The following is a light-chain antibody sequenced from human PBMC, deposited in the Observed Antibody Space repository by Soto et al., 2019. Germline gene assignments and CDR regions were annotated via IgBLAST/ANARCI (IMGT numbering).Light chain of an antibody. J-gene: IGLJ1*01. V-gene: IGLV2-14*03. CDR3: SSYTTSNTRQIV. CDR1: SSDVGGYNY. CDR2: DVS. Sequence: TQRGAVSCCRGQSINISCTGTSSDVGGYNYVSWYQHHPGKAPKLIIYDVSNRPSGVSNPFSGSKSGNTASLTISGLQPEDEADYYCSSYTTSNTRQIVFGTGTKVTVL.